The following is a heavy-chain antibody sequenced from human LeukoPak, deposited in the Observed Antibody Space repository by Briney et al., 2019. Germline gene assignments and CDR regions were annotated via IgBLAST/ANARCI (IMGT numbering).Heavy chain of an antibody. J-gene: IGHJ6*03. CDR2: IYTSGTT. CDR3: ARDARRDGSNWTYYYVDV. Sequence: SETLSLTCTVSGGSINSYYWSWIRQPAGKGLEWIGRIYTSGTTNYNSSLESRLTMSVDTSKNQFSLKLSSVTAADTAVYYCARDARRDGSNWTYYYVDVWGKGTTVTVSS. CDR1: GGSINSYY. V-gene: IGHV4-4*07. D-gene: IGHD5-24*01.